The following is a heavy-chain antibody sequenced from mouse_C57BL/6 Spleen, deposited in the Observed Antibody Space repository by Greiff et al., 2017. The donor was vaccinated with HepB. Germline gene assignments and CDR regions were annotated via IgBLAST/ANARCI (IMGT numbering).Heavy chain of an antibody. CDR1: GFTFSSYG. V-gene: IGHV5-6*01. J-gene: IGHJ1*03. D-gene: IGHD1-1*01. CDR2: ISSGGSYT. CDR3: AREDYGSSDWYFEV. Sequence: DVHLVESGGDLVKPGGSLKLSCAASGFTFSSYGMSWVRQTPDKRLEWVATISSGGSYTYYPDSVKGRFTISRDNAKNTRYLQMSSLKSEDTAMYYCAREDYGSSDWYFEVWGTGTTVTVSS.